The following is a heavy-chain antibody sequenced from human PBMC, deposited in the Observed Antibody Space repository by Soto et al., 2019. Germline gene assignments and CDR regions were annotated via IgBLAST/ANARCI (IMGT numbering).Heavy chain of an antibody. J-gene: IGHJ6*02. CDR1: GGSISSSNW. CDR2: IYHSGST. CDR3: ARDRGYSYGTYYYYGMDV. Sequence: SETLSLTCAVSGGSISSSNWWSWVRQPPGKGLEWIGEIYHSGSTNYNPSLKSRVTISVDKSKNQFSLKLSSVTAADTAVYYCARDRGYSYGTYYYYGMDVWGQGTTVTVSS. V-gene: IGHV4-4*02. D-gene: IGHD5-18*01.